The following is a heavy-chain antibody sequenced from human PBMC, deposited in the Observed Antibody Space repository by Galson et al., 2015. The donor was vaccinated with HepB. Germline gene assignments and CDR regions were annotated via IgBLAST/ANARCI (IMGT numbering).Heavy chain of an antibody. CDR3: ARAGEYTGSDQHYFDY. J-gene: IGHJ4*02. V-gene: IGHV1-46*03. CDR1: GFTLTHYF. CDR2: INPSADTT. D-gene: IGHD5-12*01. Sequence: SVKVSCKASGFTLTHYFLHWVRQAPGQGLEWMGIINPSADTTTYAQKFQGRLTMTSDTSTSTVYMEVSRLRSEDTAVYYCARAGEYTGSDQHYFDYWGQGTLVTVSS.